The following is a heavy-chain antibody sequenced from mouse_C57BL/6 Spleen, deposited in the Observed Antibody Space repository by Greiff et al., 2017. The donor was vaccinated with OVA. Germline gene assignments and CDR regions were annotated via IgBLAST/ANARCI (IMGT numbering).Heavy chain of an antibody. D-gene: IGHD1-1*01. CDR1: GYTFTDYN. Sequence: VQLQQSGPELVKPGASVKMSCTASGYTFTDYNMHWVKQSPGKSLEWIGYINPNNGGTSYNQKFKGKATLTVNKSSSTAYMELRSLTSEDSAVYYCARSRAYYGSSPNYYAMDYWGQGTSVTVSS. CDR2: INPNNGGT. J-gene: IGHJ4*01. CDR3: ARSRAYYGSSPNYYAMDY. V-gene: IGHV1-22*01.